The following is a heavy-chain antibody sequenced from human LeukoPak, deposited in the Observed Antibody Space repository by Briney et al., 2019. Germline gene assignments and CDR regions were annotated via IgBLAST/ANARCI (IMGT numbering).Heavy chain of an antibody. V-gene: IGHV4-39*01. CDR3: GRDTHLES. CDR1: GVSISSTSHA. CDR2: IYNSGSS. Sequence: SETLSLTCTVSGVSISSTSHAWGWSRQPPGKGLEWLGNIYNSGSSNYSPSLRSRVSISVDTSKNQFSPRLRSVTAADTAVYYCGRDTHLESWGQGILVTVFS. J-gene: IGHJ4*02.